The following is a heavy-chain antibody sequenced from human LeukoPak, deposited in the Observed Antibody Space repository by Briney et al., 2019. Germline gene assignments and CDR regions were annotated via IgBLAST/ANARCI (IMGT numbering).Heavy chain of an antibody. CDR3: ARDPEIAYDSSGYYGTDY. CDR2: ISSSSSYI. D-gene: IGHD3-22*01. V-gene: IGHV3-21*01. J-gene: IGHJ4*02. CDR1: GFTFSSYS. Sequence: KPGGSLRLSCAASGFTFSSYSMNWARQAPGKGLEWVSSISSSSSYIYYADSVKGRFTISRDNAKNSLYLQMNSLRAEDTAVYYCARDPEIAYDSSGYYGTDYWGQGTLVTVSS.